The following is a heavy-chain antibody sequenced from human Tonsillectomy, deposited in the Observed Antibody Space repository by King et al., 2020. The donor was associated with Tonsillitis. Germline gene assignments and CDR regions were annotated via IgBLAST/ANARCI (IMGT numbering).Heavy chain of an antibody. CDR2: IKSKTDGGTT. CDR3: TTHGPTSADYMDV. V-gene: IGHV3-15*07. Sequence: DVQLVESVGGLVTRGGSLRLSCAASGFTFTNAWMNWVRQAPGKGLEWVGRIKSKTDGGTTDYAAPVQGRFTISRDDSKNTLYLQMNSLKTEDTALYYCTTHGPTSADYMDVWGKGTTVTVSS. J-gene: IGHJ6*03. D-gene: IGHD2-2*01. CDR1: GFTFTNAW.